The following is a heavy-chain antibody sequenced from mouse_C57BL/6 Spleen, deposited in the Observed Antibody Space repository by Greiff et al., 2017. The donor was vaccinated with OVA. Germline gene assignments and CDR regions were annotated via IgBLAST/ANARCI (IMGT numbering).Heavy chain of an antibody. D-gene: IGHD2-1*01. V-gene: IGHV1-81*01. Sequence: VQLVESGAELARPGASVKLSCKASGYTFTSYGISWVKQRTGQGLEWIGEIYPRSGNTYYNEKFKGKATLTADKSSSTAYMELRSLTSEDSAVYFCARENGNYGVDYWGQGTSVTVSS. CDR1: GYTFTSYG. CDR2: IYPRSGNT. CDR3: ARENGNYGVDY. J-gene: IGHJ4*01.